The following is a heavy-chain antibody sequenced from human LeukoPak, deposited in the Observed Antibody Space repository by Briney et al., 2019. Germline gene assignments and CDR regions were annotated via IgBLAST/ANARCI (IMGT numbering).Heavy chain of an antibody. CDR2: ISSSSSYI. Sequence: GGSLRLSCAASGFTFSSYSMNRVRQAPGKGLEWVSSISSSSSYIYYADSVKGRFTISRDNAKNSLYLQMHSLRAEDTAIYYCASFYCSSTSCYTGWHFDYWGQGTLVTVSS. J-gene: IGHJ4*02. V-gene: IGHV3-21*01. CDR1: GFTFSSYS. CDR3: ASFYCSSTSCYTGWHFDY. D-gene: IGHD2-2*02.